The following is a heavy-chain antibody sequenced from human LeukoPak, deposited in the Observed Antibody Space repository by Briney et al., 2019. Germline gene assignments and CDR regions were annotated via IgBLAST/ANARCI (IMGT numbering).Heavy chain of an antibody. D-gene: IGHD6-13*01. CDR3: AREGQQHFDS. Sequence: GVSLRLSCAASGFTFSTHWMTWVRQAPGKGLEWVANIKQDGSEKYYVESVKGRFSISRDKAKNSLYLQMNSLRAEDTAVYYCAREGQQHFDSWGQGTLVTVSS. V-gene: IGHV3-7*01. CDR2: IKQDGSEK. CDR1: GFTFSTHW. J-gene: IGHJ4*02.